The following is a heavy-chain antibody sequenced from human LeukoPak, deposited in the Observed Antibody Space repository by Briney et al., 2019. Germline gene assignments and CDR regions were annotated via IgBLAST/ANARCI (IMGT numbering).Heavy chain of an antibody. CDR2: MNHNSGNT. CDR1: GDTFHTYV. D-gene: IGHD2-21*01. Sequence: SSVKVSCKASGDTFHTYVISWVRPATGRGGEWMGWMNHNSGNTGYAQKFQGRVTMTTDTSISTAYMELSSLRSEDTAVYYCARALLAGAMWWFSWGQGTLVTVSS. V-gene: IGHV1-8*01. J-gene: IGHJ5*02. CDR3: ARALLAGAMWWFS.